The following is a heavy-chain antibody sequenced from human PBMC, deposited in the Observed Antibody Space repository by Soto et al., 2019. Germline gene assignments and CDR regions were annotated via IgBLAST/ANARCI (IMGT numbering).Heavy chain of an antibody. Sequence: GGSLRLSCAASGFTFSSYAMHWVRQAPGKGLEWVAVISYDGSNKYYADSVKGRFTISRDNSKNTLYLQMNSLRAEDTAVYYCAREAEDPYRWSSTSCYFDYWGQGTLVTVSS. CDR1: GFTFSSYA. D-gene: IGHD2-2*01. V-gene: IGHV3-30*04. CDR2: ISYDGSNK. J-gene: IGHJ4*02. CDR3: AREAEDPYRWSSTSCYFDY.